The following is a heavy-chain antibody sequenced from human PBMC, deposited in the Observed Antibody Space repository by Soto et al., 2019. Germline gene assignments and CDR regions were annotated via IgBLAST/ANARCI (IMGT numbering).Heavy chain of an antibody. V-gene: IGHV4-39*07. CDR1: GDSISSNSHY. Sequence: SETLCLTCTVSGDSISSNSHYWGWIRQPPGKGLESIANIYYDGNTYYNPSLKSRVTISVDRSKNQFSLKLSSVTAADTAVYYCARVPSPWGQGTLVTVS. J-gene: IGHJ5*02. CDR3: ARVPSP. CDR2: IYYDGNT.